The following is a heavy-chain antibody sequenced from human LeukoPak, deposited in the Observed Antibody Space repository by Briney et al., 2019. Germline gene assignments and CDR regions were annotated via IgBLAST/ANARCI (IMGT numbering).Heavy chain of an antibody. CDR3: ARVGRVRFLEWLAENFDY. CDR2: INHSGST. CDR1: VVTFNGYY. Sequence: SETLSLTCAVYVVTFNGYYWSWIRQPPGKGREWIGEINHSGSTNYNPSLKSRVTISVDTSKNQFSLKLRSVTAADKAVYYCARVGRVRFLEWLAENFDYWGQGTLVTVSS. D-gene: IGHD3-3*01. V-gene: IGHV4-34*01. J-gene: IGHJ4*02.